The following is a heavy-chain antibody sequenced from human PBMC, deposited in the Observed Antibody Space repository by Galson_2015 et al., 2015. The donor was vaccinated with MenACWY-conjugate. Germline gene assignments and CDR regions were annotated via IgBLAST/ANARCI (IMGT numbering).Heavy chain of an antibody. Sequence: CAISGDSVSNNSAAWNWIRQSPSRGLEWLGRTYYRSKWYNDYAVSVKSRITINPDTSKNQFSLQLNSVTPEDTAVYYRAREPRVLRYFDWLLYYYYMDVWGKGTTVTVSS. D-gene: IGHD3-9*01. CDR3: AREPRVLRYFDWLLYYYYMDV. CDR1: GDSVSNNSAA. J-gene: IGHJ6*03. CDR2: TYYRSKWYN. V-gene: IGHV6-1*01.